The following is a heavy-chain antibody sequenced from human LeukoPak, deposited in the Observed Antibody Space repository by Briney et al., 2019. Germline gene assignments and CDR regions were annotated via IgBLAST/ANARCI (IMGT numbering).Heavy chain of an antibody. V-gene: IGHV4-59*01. J-gene: IGHJ3*02. D-gene: IGHD5-12*01. CDR1: GGSIISNY. CDR2: TYYSGST. Sequence: SETLSLTGTVSGGSIISNYWSWIRQPPGKGLEGICDTYYSGSTNYNPSLKSRVTISVDTSKNQFSPKLSSVTAADTAVYYCARDRSGYMGDAFDIWGQGTMVTVSS. CDR3: ARDRSGYMGDAFDI.